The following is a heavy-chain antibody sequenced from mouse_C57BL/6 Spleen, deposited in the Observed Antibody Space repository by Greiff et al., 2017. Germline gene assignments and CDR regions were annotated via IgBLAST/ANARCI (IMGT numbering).Heavy chain of an antibody. D-gene: IGHD1-1*01. V-gene: IGHV14-3*01. J-gene: IGHJ3*01. CDR3: ARFLDYYYGSSYTAY. Sequence: VQLQQSVAELVRPGASVKLSCTASGFNIKNTYMHWVKQRPEQGLEWIGRIDPANGNTKYAPKFQGKATITADTSSNTAYLQLSSLTSKDTAIYYCARFLDYYYGSSYTAYWGQGTLVTVSA. CDR1: GFNIKNTY. CDR2: IDPANGNT.